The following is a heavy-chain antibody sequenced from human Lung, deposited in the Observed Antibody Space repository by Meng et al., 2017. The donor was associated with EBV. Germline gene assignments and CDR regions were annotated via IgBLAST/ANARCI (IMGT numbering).Heavy chain of an antibody. J-gene: IGHJ5*02. Sequence: QEQLVGSGGGVVQPGRSLRLSCAASGFIFSGYGFHWVRQAPGKGPEWVAIIPSDASHNKYYADSVKGRFTISRDNSKNTLYLQMNSLKIEDTAVYYCAKDLSGRFDPWGQGTLVTVSS. CDR1: GFIFSGYG. D-gene: IGHD1-14*01. V-gene: IGHV3-30*18. CDR2: IPSDASHNK. CDR3: AKDLSGRFDP.